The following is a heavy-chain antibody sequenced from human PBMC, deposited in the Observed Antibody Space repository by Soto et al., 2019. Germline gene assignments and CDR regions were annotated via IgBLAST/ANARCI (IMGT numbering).Heavy chain of an antibody. J-gene: IGHJ5*02. Sequence: QVQLVQSGAEVKKPGASVKVSCKASGYTFTSYSISWVRQAPGQGLEWMGWISAYNGNTNYAQKLQGRVTMTTDTSTSTAYMELRSLRSDDTAVYYCARTVFSIAAAGTGWFDPWGQGTLVTVSS. CDR2: ISAYNGNT. CDR3: ARTVFSIAAAGTGWFDP. V-gene: IGHV1-18*01. CDR1: GYTFTSYS. D-gene: IGHD6-13*01.